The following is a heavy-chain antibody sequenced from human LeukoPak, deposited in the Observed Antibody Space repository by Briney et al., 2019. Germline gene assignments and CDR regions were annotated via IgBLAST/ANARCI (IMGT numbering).Heavy chain of an antibody. J-gene: IGHJ5*02. Sequence: GESLKISCKVSGYSFTSYWIGWVRQMPGKGLEWMGIINPRDSDTKYSPSFQGQVTISVDKSISTAYLQWSSLKASDTAMYYCARHVSRWNSWFDPWGQGTLVTVSS. D-gene: IGHD1-7*01. CDR3: ARHVSRWNSWFDP. CDR2: INPRDSDT. V-gene: IGHV5-51*01. CDR1: GYSFTSYW.